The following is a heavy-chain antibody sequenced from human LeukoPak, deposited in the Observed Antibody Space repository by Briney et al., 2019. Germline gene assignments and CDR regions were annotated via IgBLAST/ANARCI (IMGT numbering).Heavy chain of an antibody. CDR1: GFTFSSYA. J-gene: IGHJ4*02. D-gene: IGHD3-22*01. V-gene: IGHV3-23*01. CDR3: ASESDSSGYSPFDY. Sequence: SCKASGFTFSSYAMSWVRQAPGKGLEWVSTVSGSDDSTYYADSVKGRFTISRDNSKNTLYLQMNSLKAEDTAVYYCASESDSSGYSPFDYWGQGTLVTVSS. CDR2: VSGSDDST.